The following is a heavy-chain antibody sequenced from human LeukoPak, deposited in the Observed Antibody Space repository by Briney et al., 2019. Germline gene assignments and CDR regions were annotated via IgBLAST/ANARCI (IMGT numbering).Heavy chain of an antibody. CDR3: ARGLRYSSSWGPPTRYYFDY. CDR1: GGSFSGYY. CDR2: INHSGST. J-gene: IGHJ4*02. D-gene: IGHD6-6*01. V-gene: IGHV4-34*01. Sequence: SETLSLTCAVYGGSFSGYYWSWIRQPPGKGPEWIGEINHSGSTNYNPSLKSRVTISVDTSKNQFSLKLSSVTAADTAVYYCARGLRYSSSWGPPTRYYFDYWGQGTLVTVSS.